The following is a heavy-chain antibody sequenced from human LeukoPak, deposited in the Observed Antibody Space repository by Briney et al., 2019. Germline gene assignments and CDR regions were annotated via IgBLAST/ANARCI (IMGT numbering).Heavy chain of an antibody. CDR2: VFYTGNT. CDR3: ARLILGHHYDSSGYHFDY. J-gene: IGHJ4*02. V-gene: IGHV4-39*02. CDR1: GGSIRSSNYY. D-gene: IGHD3-22*01. Sequence: SETLSLTCTVSGGSIRSSNYYWGWIRQPPGKGLEWIGSVFYTGNTYNNPSLKSRVTISVDTSKNHFSLKLGSVTAADTATYYCARLILGHHYDSSGYHFDYWGQGTLVTVSS.